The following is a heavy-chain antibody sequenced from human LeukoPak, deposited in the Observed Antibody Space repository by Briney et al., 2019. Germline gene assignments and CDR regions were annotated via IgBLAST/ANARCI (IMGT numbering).Heavy chain of an antibody. CDR2: INHSGST. CDR3: ARGATYYYDSSGYYYALYYYYYMDV. V-gene: IGHV4-34*01. Sequence: PSETLSLTCAVYGGSFSGHYWSWIRQPPGKGLEWIGEINHSGSTIYNPSLKSRVTISVDTAKNQFSLKLSSVNAADTAVYYCARGATYYYDSSGYYYALYYYYYMDVWGKGTTVTVSS. D-gene: IGHD3-22*01. J-gene: IGHJ6*03. CDR1: GGSFSGHY.